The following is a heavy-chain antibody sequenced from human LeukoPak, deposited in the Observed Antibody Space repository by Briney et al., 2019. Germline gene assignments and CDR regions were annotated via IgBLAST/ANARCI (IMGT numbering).Heavy chain of an antibody. CDR2: IKGYNGDT. V-gene: IGHV1-18*01. Sequence: ASVKVSCKASGYTFTSYGISWVRKAPGQGLEWMGWIKGYNGDTNYAQKFQGRVTMTTDTSTSTAYMELRSLRSDDTAVYYCAREGGIVGALDYWGQGTLVTVSS. CDR3: AREGGIVGALDY. D-gene: IGHD1-26*01. CDR1: GYTFTSYG. J-gene: IGHJ4*02.